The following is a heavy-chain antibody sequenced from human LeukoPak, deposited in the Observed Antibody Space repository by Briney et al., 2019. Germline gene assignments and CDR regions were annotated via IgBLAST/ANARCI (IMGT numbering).Heavy chain of an antibody. CDR2: IRYDGSIK. CDR1: GFTFSNYG. V-gene: IGHV3-30*02. D-gene: IGHD4-17*01. CDR3: ARGHTAVTQHFDF. Sequence: GGSLRLSCAASGFTFSNYGIHWVRQAPGKGLEGVAFIRYDGSIKYYADSVKGRFTISRDDAKNLLYLDMNSLRAEDTAVYYCARGHTAVTQHFDFWGQGTLVTVSS. J-gene: IGHJ4*02.